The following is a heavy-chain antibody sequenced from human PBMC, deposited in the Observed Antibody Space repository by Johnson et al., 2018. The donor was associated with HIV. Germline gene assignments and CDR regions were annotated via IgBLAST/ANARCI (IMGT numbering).Heavy chain of an antibody. CDR3: ARSDSRWDDVFDI. CDR2: IKQDGSEK. J-gene: IGHJ3*02. D-gene: IGHD1-26*01. CDR1: GFTFSSYW. Sequence: VQLVESGGGLVQPGGSLRLSCPASGFTFSSYWMNWVRQAPGKGLELVANIKQDGSEKYYVDSVKGRFTISRDNAKNSLYLQVNSLRAEDTAVYDCARSDSRWDDVFDIWGQGTMVTVSS. V-gene: IGHV3-7*04.